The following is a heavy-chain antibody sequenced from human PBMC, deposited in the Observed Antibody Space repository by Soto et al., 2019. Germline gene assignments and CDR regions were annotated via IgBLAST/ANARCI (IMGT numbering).Heavy chain of an antibody. CDR3: ATSYDSGFDP. CDR1: GYSFSKYD. CDR2: ISPKSANT. Sequence: QIQLVQSGAELKKPGASVKVSCEASGYSFSKYDISWLRQAPGQGPEWMGRISPKSANTNYAQKFQGRVTMTADTSTSTAYMVLRGLRSDDTAVYYCATSYDSGFDPWGQGTLVTVSS. J-gene: IGHJ5*02. V-gene: IGHV1-18*04. D-gene: IGHD5-12*01.